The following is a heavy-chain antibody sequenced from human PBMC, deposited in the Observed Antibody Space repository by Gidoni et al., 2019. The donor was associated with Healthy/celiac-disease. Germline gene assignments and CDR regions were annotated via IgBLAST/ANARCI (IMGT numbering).Heavy chain of an antibody. J-gene: IGHJ6*02. D-gene: IGHD6-13*01. V-gene: IGHV1-46*01. Sequence: LEWMGIINPSGGSTSYAQKFQGRVTMTRDTSTSTVYMELSSLRSEDTAVYYCARVVAAAGIYYYYYGMDVWGQGTTVTVSS. CDR2: INPSGGST. CDR3: ARVVAAAGIYYYYYGMDV.